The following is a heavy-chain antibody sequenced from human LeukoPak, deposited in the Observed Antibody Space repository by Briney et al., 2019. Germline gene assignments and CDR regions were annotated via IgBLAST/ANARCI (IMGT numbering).Heavy chain of an antibody. Sequence: GGSLRLSCAASGFTFSSYALRWVRQAPGKGLEWVTGISGSGGSTYYADSAKGRFTISRDNPKNTLYLQMNSLRAEDTAVYYCAKDYYYDSSGYYSYFDYWGHGILVTASS. CDR3: AKDYYYDSSGYYSYFDY. J-gene: IGHJ4*01. D-gene: IGHD3-22*01. V-gene: IGHV3-23*01. CDR2: ISGSGGST. CDR1: GFTFSSYA.